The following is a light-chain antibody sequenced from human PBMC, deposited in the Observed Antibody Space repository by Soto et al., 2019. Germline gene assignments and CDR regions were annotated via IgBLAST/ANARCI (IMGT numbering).Light chain of an antibody. CDR3: NAYTSSSTFYV. CDR1: SSDVGGYNY. Sequence: QSVLTQPASVSGSPGQSITISCTGTSSDVGGYNYVSWYQQHPGKAPKLMIYDVSNRPSGVSNRFSGSKSVNTASLTISGLQAEDEADYYCNAYTSSSTFYVFGTGTKLTVL. J-gene: IGLJ1*01. V-gene: IGLV2-14*01. CDR2: DVS.